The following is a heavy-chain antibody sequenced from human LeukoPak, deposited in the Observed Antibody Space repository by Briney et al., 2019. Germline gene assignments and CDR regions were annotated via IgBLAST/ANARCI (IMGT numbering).Heavy chain of an antibody. CDR1: GFTFSSYG. V-gene: IGHV3-30*02. CDR2: IGYDGNNE. Sequence: GGSLRLSCAAAGFTFSSYGMHWVRQAPDKGLKWVAFIGYDGNNEFYADSVKGRFTVSRDNSKNTLYLQMNSLRAEDTAVYYCAKDDFVYTTSSGNFDSWGQGTLVTVSS. D-gene: IGHD6-6*01. J-gene: IGHJ4*02. CDR3: AKDDFVYTTSSGNFDS.